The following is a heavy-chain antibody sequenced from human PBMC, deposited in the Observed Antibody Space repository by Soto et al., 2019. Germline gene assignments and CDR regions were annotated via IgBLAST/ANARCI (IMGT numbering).Heavy chain of an antibody. V-gene: IGHV4-30-2*01. Sequence: QLQLQESGSGLVKPSQTLSLTCTVSGGSIRTGGYSWSWLRQPPGKGLEWIGHTYHSGNPYYNPSLKSRVTISVDGSKHQLSLKVSSVTAADTAVYYCAREDYGDFGGYFDYWGQGSLVTVSS. CDR1: GGSIRTGGYS. D-gene: IGHD4-17*01. J-gene: IGHJ4*02. CDR2: TYHSGNP. CDR3: AREDYGDFGGYFDY.